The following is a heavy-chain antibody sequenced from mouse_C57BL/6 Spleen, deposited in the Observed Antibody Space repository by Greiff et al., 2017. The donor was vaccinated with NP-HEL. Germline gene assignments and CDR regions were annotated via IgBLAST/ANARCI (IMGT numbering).Heavy chain of an antibody. D-gene: IGHD1-1*01. CDR2: ISYDGSN. CDR3: ATNYYGSSPFAY. J-gene: IGHJ3*01. Sequence: EVQLMESGPGLVKPSQSLSLTCSVTGYSITSGYYWNWIRQFPGNKLEWMGYISYDGSNNYNPSLNNRISITRDTSKNQFFLKLNSVTTEDTATYDCATNYYGSSPFAYWGQGTLVTVSA. CDR1: GYSITSGYY. V-gene: IGHV3-6*01.